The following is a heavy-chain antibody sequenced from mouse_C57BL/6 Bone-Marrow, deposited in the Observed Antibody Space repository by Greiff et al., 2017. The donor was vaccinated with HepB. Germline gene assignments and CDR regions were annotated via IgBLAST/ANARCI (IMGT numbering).Heavy chain of an antibody. Sequence: QVQLQQSGAELVKPGASVKISCKASGYAFSSYWMNWVKQRPGKGLEWIGQIYPGDGDTNYNRKFKGKATLTADKSSSTAYMQLSSLTSEDSAVYFCARGGYYGSSYGFAYWGQGTLLTVSA. D-gene: IGHD1-1*01. CDR2: IYPGDGDT. CDR3: ARGGYYGSSYGFAY. J-gene: IGHJ3*01. V-gene: IGHV1-80*01. CDR1: GYAFSSYW.